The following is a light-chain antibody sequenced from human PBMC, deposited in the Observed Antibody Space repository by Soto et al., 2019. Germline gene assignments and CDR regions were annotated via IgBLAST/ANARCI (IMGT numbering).Light chain of an antibody. CDR1: RDITDY. Sequence: EIRMNQSPSSLSASVGDRVTITCRASRDITDYLAWYQQKPGQVPKLLIYTASTLQSGVPSRFTASGSGTDFTLTITGLQPEDFAAYYCQNYNSAPWTFGQGTKVDI. CDR3: QNYNSAPWT. CDR2: TAS. J-gene: IGKJ1*01. V-gene: IGKV1-27*01.